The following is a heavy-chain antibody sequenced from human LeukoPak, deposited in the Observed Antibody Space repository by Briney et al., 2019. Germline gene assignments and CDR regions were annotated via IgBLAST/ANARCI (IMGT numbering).Heavy chain of an antibody. V-gene: IGHV4-59*01. CDR1: GGSMSSYY. J-gene: IGHJ4*02. D-gene: IGHD1-1*01. CDR3: TRVGPSLHWNPDY. Sequence: SETQSLTCTVSGGSMSSYYWMWIRQPPGKGLEWIGSISYNGKTNHNPSLKSRVTISVDTSKNQFSLKLSSVTAADTAVYYCTRVGPSLHWNPDYWGQGTLVTVSS. CDR2: ISYNGKT.